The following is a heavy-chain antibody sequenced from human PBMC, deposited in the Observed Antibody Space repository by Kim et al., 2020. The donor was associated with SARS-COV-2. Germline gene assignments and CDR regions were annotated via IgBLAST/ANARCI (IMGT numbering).Heavy chain of an antibody. CDR1: GFSVTSYY. D-gene: IGHD2-15*01. V-gene: IGHV3-53*01. CDR2: IYTTGST. Sequence: GGSLRLSCAASGFSVTSYYMSWVRQAPGKGLEWVSVIYTTGSTYYADSVKGRFTMSRDNSKNTPYLQINSVRPEDTALYYCAKPVVANGDDFDYWGQGT. CDR3: AKPVVANGDDFDY. J-gene: IGHJ4*02.